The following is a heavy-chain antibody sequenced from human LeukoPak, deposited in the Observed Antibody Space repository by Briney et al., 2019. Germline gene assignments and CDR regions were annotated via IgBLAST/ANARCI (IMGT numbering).Heavy chain of an antibody. J-gene: IGHJ5*02. D-gene: IGHD5-18*01. CDR2: ISYGNT. CDR1: GGSISTYY. V-gene: IGHV4-59*01. CDR3: ARDKAHSYGRYFDP. Sequence: SETLSLTCSVSGGSISTYYWNWIRQTPGKGLEWIGHISYGNTDYNPSLKSRVTISVDTSKNQFSLKLTSVTAADTAVYCCARDKAHSYGRYFDPWGQGALVTVSS.